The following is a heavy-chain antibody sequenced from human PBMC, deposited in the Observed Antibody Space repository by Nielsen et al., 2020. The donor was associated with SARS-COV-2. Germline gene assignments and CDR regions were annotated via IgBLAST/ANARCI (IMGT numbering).Heavy chain of an antibody. CDR3: ASVETRGYAFKYSFDY. D-gene: IGHD2-15*01. Sequence: ASVKVSCKVSGYTLTELSMHWVRQAPGKGLEWMGGFDPEEGETIFEQKFKGRVTMTEDTSTDTAYMELSSLTSEDTAVYYCASVETRGYAFKYSFDYWGQGTLITVSS. J-gene: IGHJ4*02. CDR1: GYTLTELS. V-gene: IGHV1-24*01. CDR2: FDPEEGET.